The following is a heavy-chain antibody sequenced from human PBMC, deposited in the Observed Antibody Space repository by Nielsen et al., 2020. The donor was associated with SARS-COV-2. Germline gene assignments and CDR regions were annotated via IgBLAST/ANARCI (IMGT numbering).Heavy chain of an antibody. J-gene: IGHJ6*03. V-gene: IGHV3-64D*08. CDR2: ISSNGGST. D-gene: IGHD3-10*01. Sequence: GESLKISCSASGFTFSSYAMHWVRQAPGKGLEYVSAISSNGGSTYYADSVKGRFTISRDNSKNTLYLQMSSLRAEDTAVYYCVKDRGGDDYYYYMDVWGKGTTVTVSS. CDR3: VKDRGGDDYYYYMDV. CDR1: GFTFSSYA.